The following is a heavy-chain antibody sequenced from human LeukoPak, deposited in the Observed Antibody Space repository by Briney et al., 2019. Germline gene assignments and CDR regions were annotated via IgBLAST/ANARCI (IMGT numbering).Heavy chain of an antibody. CDR1: GFTFSSNF. Sequence: GGSLRLSCAASGFTFSSNFMSWVRQAPGKGLEWVSVIYSGGSTYYSDSVKGRFTISRDNSKNTLYLQMNSLRVEDTAVYYCALGLVTDYWGQGTLVTVSS. D-gene: IGHD3-9*01. CDR3: ALGLVTDY. CDR2: IYSGGST. V-gene: IGHV3-66*01. J-gene: IGHJ4*02.